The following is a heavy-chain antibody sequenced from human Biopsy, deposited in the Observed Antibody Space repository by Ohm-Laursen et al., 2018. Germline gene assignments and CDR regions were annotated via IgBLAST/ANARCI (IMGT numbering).Heavy chain of an antibody. CDR1: GYTFTDAA. D-gene: IGHD3-16*01. CDR3: ARNRANDYVWGSYGDDN. CDR2: ISTKTGNT. Sequence: EASVKVSCNASGYTFTDAAITWVRQVGGQGFGWLGWISTKTGNTNFAQKFQGRITLTTDASTATAYMELRGLISDDTAVYYCARNRANDYVWGSYGDDNWGQGTLVTVSS. J-gene: IGHJ4*02. V-gene: IGHV1-18*01.